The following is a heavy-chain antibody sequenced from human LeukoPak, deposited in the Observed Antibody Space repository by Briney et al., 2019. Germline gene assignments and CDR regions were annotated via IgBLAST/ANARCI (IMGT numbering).Heavy chain of an antibody. J-gene: IGHJ4*02. CDR2: INHSGST. V-gene: IGHV4-34*01. D-gene: IGHD3-22*01. CDR3: ARFALFNYYDSSGHYYAPRYFDY. Sequence: SEILSPTCAVYGGSFSGYYWSWIRQPPGKGLEWIGEINHSGSTNYNPSLKSRVTISVDTSKNQFSLKLSSVTAADTAVYYCARFALFNYYDSSGHYYAPRYFDYWGQGTLVTVSS. CDR1: GGSFSGYY.